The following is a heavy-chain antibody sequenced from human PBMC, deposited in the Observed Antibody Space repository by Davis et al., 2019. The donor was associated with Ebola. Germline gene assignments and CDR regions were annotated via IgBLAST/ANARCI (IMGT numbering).Heavy chain of an antibody. CDR3: ATKMGDF. CDR1: GFTFSSYW. D-gene: IGHD5-24*01. CDR2: INQDGSGR. Sequence: GESLKISCAASGFTFSSYWMSWVRQAPGKGLEWVANINQDGSGRYYVDSVKGRFTISRDNAKNSLYLQMNSLRAEDTAVFYCATKMGDFWGQGTQVTVSS. J-gene: IGHJ4*02. V-gene: IGHV3-7*01.